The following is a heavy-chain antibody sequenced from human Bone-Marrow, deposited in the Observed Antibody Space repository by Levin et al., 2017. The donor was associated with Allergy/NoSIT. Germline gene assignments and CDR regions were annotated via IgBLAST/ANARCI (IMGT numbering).Heavy chain of an antibody. CDR1: GGSIGGGGYY. CDR2: IYHSGNT. J-gene: IGHJ4*02. CDR3: ARDTGYDLDS. V-gene: IGHV4-31*03. Sequence: SQTLSLTCTVSGGSIGGGGYYWSWIRQHPGKGLEWVGYIYHSGNTYYNPSLKRRLSISVDTARNQFSLKLSSVTAADTAVYYCARDTGYDLDSWGQGTLVTVSS. D-gene: IGHD5-12*01.